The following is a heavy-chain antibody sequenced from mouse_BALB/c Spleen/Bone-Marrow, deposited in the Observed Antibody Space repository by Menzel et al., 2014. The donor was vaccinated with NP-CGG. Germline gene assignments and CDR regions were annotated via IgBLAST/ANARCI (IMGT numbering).Heavy chain of an antibody. D-gene: IGHD4-1*01. Sequence: VQLKQSGAELVKPGASVKLSCTASSFNIKDTYIHWVKQRPEQGLEWIGRIDPANEHTKYDPNFQGKATITADTSSNTAYPQLSSLTSEDTAVYYCASLTGTFDYWGQGSTLTVSS. CDR1: SFNIKDTY. CDR2: IDPANEHT. J-gene: IGHJ2*01. CDR3: ASLTGTFDY. V-gene: IGHV14-3*02.